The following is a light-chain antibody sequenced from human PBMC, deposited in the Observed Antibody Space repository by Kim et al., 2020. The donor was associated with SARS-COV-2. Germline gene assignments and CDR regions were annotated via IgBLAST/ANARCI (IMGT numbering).Light chain of an antibody. CDR3: HRYGGSPPHS. CDR1: QRVRSNF. V-gene: IGKV3-20*01. J-gene: IGKJ2*01. Sequence: DSTTISCRASQRVRSNFLAWYQQKPGQAPRLLVYSVSSRARGVPDRFSGSGSGADFTLTINRLEPEDFGVYYCHRYGGSPPHSFGQGTKLEI. CDR2: SVS.